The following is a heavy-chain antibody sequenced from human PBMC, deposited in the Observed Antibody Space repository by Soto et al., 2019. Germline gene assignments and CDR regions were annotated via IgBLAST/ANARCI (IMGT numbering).Heavy chain of an antibody. V-gene: IGHV3-49*03. CDR1: GFTFGDYA. D-gene: IGHD3-22*01. CDR3: TTNYYDSSGYDNWFDP. CDR2: IRSKAYGETT. Sequence: SLRLSCTGSGFTFGDYAVSWFRQAPGKGLECVGFIRSKAYGETTDYAASVKGRFTISRDDSKSIAYLQMNSLKTEDTAVYYCTTNYYDSSGYDNWFDPWGQGTLVTVSS. J-gene: IGHJ5*02.